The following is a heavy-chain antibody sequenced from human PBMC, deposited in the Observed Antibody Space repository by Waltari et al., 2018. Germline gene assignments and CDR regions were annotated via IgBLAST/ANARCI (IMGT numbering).Heavy chain of an antibody. D-gene: IGHD3-10*01. CDR3: VGHRFGSGSYFDY. CDR2: IYSGGSS. V-gene: IGHV3-53*01. CDR1: GFIVSSTS. J-gene: IGHJ4*02. Sequence: EVQVVESGGGLIQPGGSLRLSGAVSGFIVSSTSMSWVRQAPGKGREWVSVIYSGGSSYYVDSVKGRFTISRDNSKNTIYLEMNSLRGEDTAVYFCVGHRFGSGSYFDYWGQGTPVTVSS.